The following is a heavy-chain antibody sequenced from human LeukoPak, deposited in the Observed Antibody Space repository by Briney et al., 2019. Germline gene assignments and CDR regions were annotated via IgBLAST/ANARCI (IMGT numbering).Heavy chain of an antibody. CDR2: IKQDGSEK. J-gene: IGHJ5*02. CDR3: ARDRSPCSGGRCYSYNWFDP. V-gene: IGHV3-7*04. D-gene: IGHD2-15*01. Sequence: GGSLRLSCAASGFTLSSYWMTWVRQAPGKGLEWVANIKQDGSEKYYVDSVKGRFSIPRDNAKNSLFLQMNSLRAEDTAVYYCARDRSPCSGGRCYSYNWFDPWGQGTLVTVSS. CDR1: GFTLSSYW.